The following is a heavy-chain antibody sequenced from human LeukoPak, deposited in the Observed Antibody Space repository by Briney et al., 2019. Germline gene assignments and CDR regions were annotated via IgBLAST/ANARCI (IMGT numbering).Heavy chain of an antibody. CDR3: ARVTYYYYYMDV. CDR2: INPNSGGT. CDR1: GYTFTGYY. V-gene: IGHV1-2*02. Sequence: ASVKVSCKASGYTFTGYYMHWVRQAPGQGLEWMGWINPNSGGTNYAQKFQGRVTMTRDTSISTAYMELSRLRSDDTAVYYCARVTYYYYYMDVWGKRTTVTVSS. J-gene: IGHJ6*03.